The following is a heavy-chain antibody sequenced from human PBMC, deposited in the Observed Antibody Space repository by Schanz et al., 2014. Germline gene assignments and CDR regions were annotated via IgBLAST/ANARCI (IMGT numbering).Heavy chain of an antibody. CDR1: GYTFTTYY. CDR3: ARAAYGGYTSTPLRY. J-gene: IGHJ4*02. V-gene: IGHV1-46*01. D-gene: IGHD5-12*01. CDR2: INPTGGST. Sequence: QVQLVQSGAEVKKPGASVKVYCKASGYTFTTYYLHWVRQAPGQGLEWMGIINPTGGSTSYAQRFQGRVTVTRDTSTSTVYMELSSLRSEDTAVYYCARAAYGGYTSTPLRYWGQGTLVTVSS.